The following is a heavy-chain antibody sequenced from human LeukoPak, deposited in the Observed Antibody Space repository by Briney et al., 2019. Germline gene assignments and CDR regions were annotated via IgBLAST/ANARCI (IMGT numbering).Heavy chain of an antibody. V-gene: IGHV1-24*01. CDR1: GYTLTELS. D-gene: IGHD3-10*01. CDR3: ATDLSLHYYGSGSYYKSVY. Sequence: ASVKVSCKVSGYTLTELSMHWVRQAPGKGLEWMGGFDPEDGETIYAQKFQGRVTMTEDTSTDTAHMELSSLRSEDTAVYYCATDLSLHYYGSGSYYKSVYWGQGTLVTVSS. J-gene: IGHJ4*02. CDR2: FDPEDGET.